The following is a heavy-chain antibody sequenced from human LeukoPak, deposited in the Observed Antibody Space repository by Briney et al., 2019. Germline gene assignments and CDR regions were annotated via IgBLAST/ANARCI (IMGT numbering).Heavy chain of an antibody. D-gene: IGHD6-19*01. CDR2: IYYSGST. J-gene: IGHJ5*02. V-gene: IGHV4-59*01. CDR1: GGSISSYY. Sequence: PSETLSLTSTVSGGSISSYYWSWIRQPPGKGLEWIGYIYYSGSTNYNPYLKSRVTISVDTSKNQFSLKLSSVTAADTAVYYCAREPGNRGIKRESSCWFNWLDPWGQGTLVTVSS. CDR3: AREPGNRGIKRESSCWFNWLDP.